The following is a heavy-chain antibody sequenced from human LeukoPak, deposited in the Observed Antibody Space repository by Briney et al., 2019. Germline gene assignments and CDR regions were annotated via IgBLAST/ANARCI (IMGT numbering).Heavy chain of an antibody. J-gene: IGHJ5*02. Sequence: GGSLRLSCTVSGFTVSSNSMSWVRQAPGKGLEWVSFIYSGTIHYSDSVKGRFTISRDNSKITLYLQMNSLRAEDTAVYYCARGVNYYRSGSYFRDWFDPWGQGTLVTVSS. CDR1: GFTVSSNS. D-gene: IGHD3-10*01. CDR2: IYSGTI. CDR3: ARGVNYYRSGSYFRDWFDP. V-gene: IGHV3-53*01.